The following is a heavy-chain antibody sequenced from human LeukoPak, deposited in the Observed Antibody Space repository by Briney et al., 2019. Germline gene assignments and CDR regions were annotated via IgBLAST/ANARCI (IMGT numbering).Heavy chain of an antibody. CDR1: GGTFSSYA. Sequence: SVKVSCEASGGTFSSYAISWVRQAPGQGLEWMGGIIPIFGTANYAQKFQGRVTITADESTGTAYMELSSLRSEDTAVYYCAREFLSYYYDSSGYYRNWFDPWGQGTLVTVSS. J-gene: IGHJ5*02. D-gene: IGHD3-22*01. CDR3: AREFLSYYYDSSGYYRNWFDP. V-gene: IGHV1-69*01. CDR2: IIPIFGTA.